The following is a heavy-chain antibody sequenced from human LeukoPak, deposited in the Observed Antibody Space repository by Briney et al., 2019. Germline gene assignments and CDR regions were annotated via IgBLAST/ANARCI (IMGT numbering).Heavy chain of an antibody. CDR3: ARAGDILTGYYGWFDP. CDR1: GGSISSYY. Sequence: SETLSLTCTVSGGSISSYYWSWIRQPPGKGLEWIGYIYYSGSTNYNPSLKSRVTISVDTSKNQFSLQLSSVTAADTAVYYCARAGDILTGYYGWFDPWGQGTLVTVSS. V-gene: IGHV4-59*01. CDR2: IYYSGST. J-gene: IGHJ5*02. D-gene: IGHD3-9*01.